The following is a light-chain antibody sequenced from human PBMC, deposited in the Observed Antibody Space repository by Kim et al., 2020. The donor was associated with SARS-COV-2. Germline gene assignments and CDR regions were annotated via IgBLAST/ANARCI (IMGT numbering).Light chain of an antibody. V-gene: IGLV1-40*01. Sequence: QSVLTQPPSVSGAPGQRVTISCTGSSSNIVACYDVHWYQQLPGTAPKLLIYGNSNRPSGVPDRFSGSKSGTSASLAITGLQAEDEADYYCQSYDSSLSGWVFGGGTQLTVL. CDR2: GNS. CDR1: SSNIVACYD. J-gene: IGLJ3*02. CDR3: QSYDSSLSGWV.